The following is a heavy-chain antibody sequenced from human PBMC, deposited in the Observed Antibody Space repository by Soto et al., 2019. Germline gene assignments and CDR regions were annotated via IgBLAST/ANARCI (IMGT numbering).Heavy chain of an antibody. CDR2: IGTDGGTT. D-gene: IGHD5-12*01. Sequence: PGGSLRLSCAASGFTFSSYDMHWVRQATGKGLEWVSAIGTDGGTTDYAAPVKGRFTISRDDSKNTLYLQMNSLKTEDTAVYYCTTESVATIFMEYYYGMDVWGQGTTVTVSS. CDR3: TTESVATIFMEYYYGMDV. J-gene: IGHJ6*02. V-gene: IGHV3-15*04. CDR1: GFTFSSYD.